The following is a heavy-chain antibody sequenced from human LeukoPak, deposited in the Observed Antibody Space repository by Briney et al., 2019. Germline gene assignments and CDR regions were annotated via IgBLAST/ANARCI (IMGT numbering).Heavy chain of an antibody. CDR2: IYYSGST. CDR3: ARVERIAVAGEALDI. D-gene: IGHD6-19*01. J-gene: IGHJ3*02. Sequence: PSETLSLTCTVSGGSISSYYWSWIRQPPGKGLEWIGYIYYSGSTNYNPSLKSRVTISVDTSKNQFSLKLSSVTAADTAVYYCARVERIAVAGEALDIWGQGTMVTVSS. V-gene: IGHV4-59*01. CDR1: GGSISSYY.